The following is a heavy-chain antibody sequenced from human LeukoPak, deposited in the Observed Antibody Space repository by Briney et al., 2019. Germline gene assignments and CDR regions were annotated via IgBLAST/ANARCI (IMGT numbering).Heavy chain of an antibody. V-gene: IGHV1-69*04. CDR1: GGTFSNYA. CDR3: AATIVGATPRV. D-gene: IGHD1-26*01. Sequence: ASVKVSCKASGGTFSNYAIGWVRQAPGQGLEWMGRIIPILDIPNYAQKFQGRVTMTRNTSISTAYMELNSLRSEDTAVYYCAATIVGATPRVWDQGTMVTVSS. J-gene: IGHJ3*01. CDR2: IIPILDIP.